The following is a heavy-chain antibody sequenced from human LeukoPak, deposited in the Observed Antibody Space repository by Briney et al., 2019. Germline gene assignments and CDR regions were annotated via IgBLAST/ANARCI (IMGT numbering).Heavy chain of an antibody. CDR1: GFSFSGEA. D-gene: IGHD6-6*01. Sequence: GGSLRLSCAASGFSFSGEAMSWVRQAPGRGLEWVSSVRERSPSPTYADSVKGRFTVSRDKSKSTLFLQMNNLRAEDTAVYYCARARHSSSLQPTDYWGQGTLVTVSS. V-gene: IGHV3-23*01. CDR3: ARARHSSSLQPTDY. CDR2: VRERSPSP. J-gene: IGHJ4*02.